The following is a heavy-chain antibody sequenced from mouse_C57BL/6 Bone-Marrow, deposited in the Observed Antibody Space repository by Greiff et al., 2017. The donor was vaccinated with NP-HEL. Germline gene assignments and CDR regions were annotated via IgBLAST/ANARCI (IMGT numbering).Heavy chain of an antibody. CDR2: IPPSDSDT. CDR3: AGLEFDF. V-gene: IGHV1-74*01. Sequence: VQLQQPGAELVKPGASVKVSCKASGYTFNSYWMHWVKQRPGQGLEWIGRIPPSDSDTNYNQKFKGKATLTVDKSSSTAYMQLRSLTAEDSTVYDCAGLEFDFGGQGTTLTVSS. CDR1: GYTFNSYW. J-gene: IGHJ2*01.